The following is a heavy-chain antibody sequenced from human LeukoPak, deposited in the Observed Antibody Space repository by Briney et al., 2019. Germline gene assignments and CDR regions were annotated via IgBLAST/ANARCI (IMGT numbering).Heavy chain of an antibody. D-gene: IGHD3-22*01. V-gene: IGHV3-48*03. Sequence: GGSLRLSCAASGFTFSSYEMNWVRQAPGKGLEWVSHISSRGSAIFYADSVKGRFTISRDNSKNTLYLQMNRLRAEDTALYYCARDQYYHSRGSDAFDIWGQGTMVTVSS. CDR3: ARDQYYHSRGSDAFDI. CDR2: ISSRGSAI. J-gene: IGHJ3*02. CDR1: GFTFSSYE.